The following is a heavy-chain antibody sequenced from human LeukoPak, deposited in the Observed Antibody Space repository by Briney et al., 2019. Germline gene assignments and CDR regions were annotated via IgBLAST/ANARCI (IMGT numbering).Heavy chain of an antibody. J-gene: IGHJ4*02. CDR2: FYSGGKT. CDR3: ARYSGSYYYPPAWDL. D-gene: IGHD1-26*01. CDR1: GFTFSSHA. Sequence: GGSLRLSCVGSGFTFSSHAMSWVRQAPEKGLEWVSVFYSGGKTYYTDSVKGRFTISRDNSKNTLYLQMDSLRADDTAVYYCARYSGSYYYPPAWDLWGQGTLVTVSS. V-gene: IGHV3-53*01.